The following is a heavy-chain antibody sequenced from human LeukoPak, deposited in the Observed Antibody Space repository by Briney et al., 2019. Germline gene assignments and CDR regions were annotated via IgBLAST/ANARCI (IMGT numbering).Heavy chain of an antibody. CDR3: ARDGVTVVVPADDAFDI. V-gene: IGHV3-21*01. Sequence: PGGSLRLSCAVSGFTFSSYSMNWVRQAPGKGLEWVSSICSSSSYIYYADSVKGRFTISRDNAKNSLYLQMNSLRAEDTAVYYCARDGVTVVVPADDAFDIWGQGTMVTVSS. D-gene: IGHD2-2*01. CDR1: GFTFSSYS. CDR2: ICSSSSYI. J-gene: IGHJ3*02.